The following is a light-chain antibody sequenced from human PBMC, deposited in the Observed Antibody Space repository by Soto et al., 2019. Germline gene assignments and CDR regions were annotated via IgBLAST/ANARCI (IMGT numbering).Light chain of an antibody. CDR3: QQRSKWLT. Sequence: EIVLTQSPVTLSLSQGERATLSCRASQSVSSYLAWYQQKPGQAPRLVIYDGSNRATGIPARFSGSGSGTDFTLTISSLEPEDFAVYYCQQRSKWLTFGGGTKVDXK. CDR1: QSVSSY. J-gene: IGKJ4*01. V-gene: IGKV3-11*01. CDR2: DGS.